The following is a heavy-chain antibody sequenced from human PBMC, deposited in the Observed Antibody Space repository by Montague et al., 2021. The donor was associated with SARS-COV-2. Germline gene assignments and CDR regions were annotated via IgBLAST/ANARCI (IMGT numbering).Heavy chain of an antibody. CDR2: MHFTGKT. V-gene: IGHV4-4*07. CDR3: ARDRFDFGAGRQGTIDF. Sequence: SETLSLTCSVSGDSITNYYWSWIRQPAGKGLEWIGRMHFTGKTNFSPFFSSRLTMSADTSKNQFSLKLTSVIAADTAIYFCARDRFDFGAGRQGTIDFWGQGTLVTVSS. J-gene: IGHJ4*02. CDR1: GDSITNYY. D-gene: IGHD3-10*01.